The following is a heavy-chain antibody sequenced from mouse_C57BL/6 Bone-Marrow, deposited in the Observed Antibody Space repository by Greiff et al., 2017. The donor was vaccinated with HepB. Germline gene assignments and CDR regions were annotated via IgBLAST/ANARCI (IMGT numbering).Heavy chain of an antibody. D-gene: IGHD2-3*01. CDR1: GFSLTSYG. CDR2: IWSGGST. Sequence: QVQLQQSGPGLVQPSQCLSITCTVSGFSLTSYGVHWVRQSPGKGLEWLGVIWSGGSTDYNAAFISRLSISKDNSKSQVFFKMNSLQADDTAIYYCARNWDYDGDYFDYWGQGTTLTVSS. J-gene: IGHJ2*01. V-gene: IGHV2-2*01. CDR3: ARNWDYDGDYFDY.